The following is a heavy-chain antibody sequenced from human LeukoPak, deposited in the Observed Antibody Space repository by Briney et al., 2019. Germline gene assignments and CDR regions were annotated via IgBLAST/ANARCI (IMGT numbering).Heavy chain of an antibody. J-gene: IGHJ4*02. Sequence: PGESLKISCKGSGYSFASYWIGWVRQMPGKGLEWMGIIYPGDSDTRYSPSFQGQVTISADKSISTAYLQWSSLKASDTAMYYCAILRAPKYYGSGSYNDYWGQGTLVTVSS. CDR2: IYPGDSDT. V-gene: IGHV5-51*01. D-gene: IGHD3-10*01. CDR1: GYSFASYW. CDR3: AILRAPKYYGSGSYNDY.